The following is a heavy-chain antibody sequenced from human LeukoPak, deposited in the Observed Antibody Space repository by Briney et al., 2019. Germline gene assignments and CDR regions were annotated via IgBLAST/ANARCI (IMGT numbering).Heavy chain of an antibody. CDR3: ARSVPTEVMGSGWYID. CDR1: GYTFTGYY. Sequence: ASVTVSCKASGYTFTGYYMHWVRQAPGQGLEWMGWINPNSGGTNYAQKFQGRVTMTRDTSISTAYMELSRLRSDDTAVYYCARSVPTEVMGSGWYIDWGQGTLVTVSS. J-gene: IGHJ4*02. V-gene: IGHV1-2*02. CDR2: INPNSGGT. D-gene: IGHD6-19*01.